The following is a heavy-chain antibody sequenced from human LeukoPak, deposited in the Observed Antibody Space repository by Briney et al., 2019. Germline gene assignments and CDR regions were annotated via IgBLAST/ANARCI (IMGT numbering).Heavy chain of an antibody. CDR1: GFSFSSIG. D-gene: IGHD5-18*01. CDR2: ISDSGGGT. Sequence: GGSLRLFCAASGFSFSSIGIHWVRQAPGKGLEWVSAISDSGGGTYYADSVKGRFTIPRDNSKNTLYLQMNSLIAEDTAVYYCAKARRGGYSYGKHTGLLQPLDYWGQGTLVPVSS. J-gene: IGHJ4*02. V-gene: IGHV3-NL1*01. CDR3: AKARRGGYSYGKHTGLLQPLDY.